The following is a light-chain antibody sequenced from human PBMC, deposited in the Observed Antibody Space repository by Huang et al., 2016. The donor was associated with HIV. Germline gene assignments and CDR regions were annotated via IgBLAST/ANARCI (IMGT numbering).Light chain of an antibody. J-gene: IGKJ5*01. CDR1: QSLLHSHGYHY. CDR3: MQALQTPRT. CDR2: LSA. Sequence: IVITQSPLSLPVTPGEPASISCRSSQSLLHSHGYHYLDWYRQKPGQAPQILISLSAIRASGVPDRFSGSGSVTDFTLKISRVEAEDVGIYFCMQALQTPRTFGQGTRLEIK. V-gene: IGKV2-28*01.